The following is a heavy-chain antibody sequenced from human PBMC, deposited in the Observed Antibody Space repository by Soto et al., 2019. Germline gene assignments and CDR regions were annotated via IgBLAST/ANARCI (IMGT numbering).Heavy chain of an antibody. Sequence: LRLSCAASGFTFSSYGMHGVRQAPGNVLEWVAVISYDGSNKYYADSVKGRFTISRDNSKNTLYLQMNSLRAEDAAVYYCAKGGVVVVAANWYYGMDVWGQGTTVTVSS. V-gene: IGHV3-30*18. CDR3: AKGGVVVVAANWYYGMDV. CDR1: GFTFSSYG. J-gene: IGHJ6*02. D-gene: IGHD2-15*01. CDR2: ISYDGSNK.